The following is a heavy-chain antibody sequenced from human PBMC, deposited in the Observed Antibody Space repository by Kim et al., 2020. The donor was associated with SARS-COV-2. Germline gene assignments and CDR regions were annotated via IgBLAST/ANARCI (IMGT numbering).Heavy chain of an antibody. CDR2: IYYSGST. V-gene: IGHV4-59*13. CDR1: GGSISSYY. CDR3: ARGGVGYDSLYYYYGMDV. Sequence: SETLSLTCTVSGGSISSYYWSWIRQPPGKGLEWIGYIYYSGSTNYNPSLKSRVTISVDTSKNQFPLKLSSVTAADTAEYYCARGGVGYDSLYYYYGMDVWGQVTTVTVSS. J-gene: IGHJ6*02. D-gene: IGHD3-22*01.